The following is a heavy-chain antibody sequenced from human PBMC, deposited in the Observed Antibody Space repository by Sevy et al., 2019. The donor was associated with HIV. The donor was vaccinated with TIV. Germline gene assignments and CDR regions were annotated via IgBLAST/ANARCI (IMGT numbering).Heavy chain of an antibody. V-gene: IGHV3-33*01. CDR2: IWNDGSNK. D-gene: IGHD6-19*01. Sequence: GGSLRLSCAASGFTYNGYDMHWVRQAPGKGLEWVAVIWNDGSNKEYADSVKGRFTISRDNSKNTLYLQMNNLRAEDTAVYYCARESIAVAGIGYYFHYWGQGTLVTVSS. CDR1: GFTYNGYD. CDR3: ARESIAVAGIGYYFHY. J-gene: IGHJ4*02.